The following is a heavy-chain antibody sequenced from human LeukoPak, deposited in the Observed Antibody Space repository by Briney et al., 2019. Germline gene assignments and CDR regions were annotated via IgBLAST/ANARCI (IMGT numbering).Heavy chain of an antibody. CDR2: ISAKNGNT. V-gene: IGHV1-18*01. D-gene: IGHD3-22*01. Sequence: VASVKLSSKASGYTFTNYGISWVRQAPGQGLQWMGWISAKNGNTKYAEKFQGRGTMTTDTSTNTAYMELRSLRSDDTAVYYCARDRQDYYDSSGYFDNWGQGTLVTVSS. CDR1: GYTFTNYG. CDR3: ARDRQDYYDSSGYFDN. J-gene: IGHJ4*02.